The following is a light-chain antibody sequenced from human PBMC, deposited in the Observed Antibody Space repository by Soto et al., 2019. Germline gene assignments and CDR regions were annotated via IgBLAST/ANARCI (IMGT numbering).Light chain of an antibody. CDR3: SPFACTNSLV. CDR1: TSDIGAYNY. CDR2: EVT. V-gene: IGLV2-8*01. J-gene: IGLJ6*01. Sequence: QSVLAQPPSASGSPGQSVTISCTGTTSDIGAYNYVSWYQQRPGKAPKLIIYEVTRRPSGVPDRIFGSKYDTTASLTVSGLEAEDEADYYCSPFACTNSLVFGNGTKVTV.